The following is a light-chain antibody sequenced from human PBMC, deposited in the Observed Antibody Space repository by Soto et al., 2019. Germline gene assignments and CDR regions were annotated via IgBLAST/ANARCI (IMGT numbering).Light chain of an antibody. V-gene: IGKV3-15*01. J-gene: IGKJ1*01. CDR1: QSMSSN. Sequence: IVMTQSPAALSVSPGDRATLSCRASQSMSSNLAWYQQRPGQAPRLLIYGASTRATGIPARFSGSGSGTDFTLTISSLQSEDFAVYYCQHYNKGPVTFGQGTKVDIK. CDR3: QHYNKGPVT. CDR2: GAS.